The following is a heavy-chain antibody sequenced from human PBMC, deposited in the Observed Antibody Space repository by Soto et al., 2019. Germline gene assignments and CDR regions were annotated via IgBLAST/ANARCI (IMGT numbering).Heavy chain of an antibody. V-gene: IGHV3-30*18. J-gene: IGHJ5*02. Sequence: QVHLVESGGGVVQPGRSLRLACAASGFTLSSYGMHWVRQAPGKGLEWVAVISYHGNDKYYADSVKGRFTISRDNFKSTLYLQMSSLRAEDTAIYFCAKDLLHNTVTTCGSWVQGTLVTVSS. CDR1: GFTLSSYG. CDR2: ISYHGNDK. D-gene: IGHD4-17*01. CDR3: AKDLLHNTVTTCGS.